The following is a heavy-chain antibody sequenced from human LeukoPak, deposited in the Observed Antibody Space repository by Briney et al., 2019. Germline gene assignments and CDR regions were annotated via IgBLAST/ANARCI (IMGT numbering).Heavy chain of an antibody. CDR2: TYYRSQWYH. CDR1: GDSVSSSSVA. V-gene: IGHV6-1*01. D-gene: IGHD2-21*01. J-gene: IGHJ4*02. CDR3: TRDYYCGVVSCSFDH. Sequence: SQTLSLTCAISGDSVSSSSVAWNWLRQSPSRGLEWLGRTYYRSQWYHEYAVPVKSRLTIKPDTPKNQFSLQLKSVTPEDTAVYYCTRDYYCGVVSCSFDHWGQGILVTVSS.